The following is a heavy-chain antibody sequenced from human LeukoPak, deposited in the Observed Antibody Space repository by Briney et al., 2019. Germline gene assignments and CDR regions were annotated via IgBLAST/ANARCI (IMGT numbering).Heavy chain of an antibody. CDR3: ATDPEDSGDY. D-gene: IGHD1-26*01. Sequence: GASVKVSCKASGGTFSSYAISWVRQAPGQGLEWMGRIIPIFGTANYAQKFQGRVTITTDESTSTAYMELSSLRSEDTAVYYCATDPEDSGDYWGQGTLVTVSS. J-gene: IGHJ4*02. CDR2: IIPIFGTA. V-gene: IGHV1-69*05. CDR1: GGTFSSYA.